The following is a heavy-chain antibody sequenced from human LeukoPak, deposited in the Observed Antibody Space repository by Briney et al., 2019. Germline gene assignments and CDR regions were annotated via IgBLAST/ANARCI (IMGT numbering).Heavy chain of an antibody. CDR3: ARDKIHGRDYYYYYGMDV. CDR1: GYTFTSYG. J-gene: IGHJ6*02. D-gene: IGHD1-26*01. CDR2: ISAYNGNT. V-gene: IGHV1-18*01. Sequence: ASVKVSCKASGYTFTSYGISWVRQAPAQGLEWMGWISAYNGNTNYAQKLQGRVTMTTDTSTSTAYMELRSLRSDDTAVYYCARDKIHGRDYYYYYGMDVWGQGTTVTVSS.